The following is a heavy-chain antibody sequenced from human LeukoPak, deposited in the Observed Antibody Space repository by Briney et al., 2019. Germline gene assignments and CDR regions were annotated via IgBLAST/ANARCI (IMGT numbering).Heavy chain of an antibody. V-gene: IGHV4-38-2*01. D-gene: IGHD3-10*01. J-gene: IGHJ6*03. CDR3: ATYGSGSPNYYMDV. Sequence: SETLSLTCAVSGYSISSGYYWGWIRQPPGKGLEWIGSICHSGSTYYNPSLKSRVTISVDTSKNQFSLKLSSVTAADTAVYYCATYGSGSPNYYMDVWGKGTTVTVSS. CDR2: ICHSGST. CDR1: GYSISSGYY.